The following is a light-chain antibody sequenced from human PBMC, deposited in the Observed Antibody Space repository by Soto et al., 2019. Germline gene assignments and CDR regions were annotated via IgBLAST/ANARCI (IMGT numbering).Light chain of an antibody. V-gene: IGLV2-23*01. CDR2: EGN. CDR1: DVGSFLL. Sequence: QSVLTQPASVSGPPGQSITISCSDVGSFLLVSWYQQRPGKAPQLIIYEGNKRPSGISNRFSGFKSGNTASLTVSGLQAEDEADYYCCSYAGSGTFYVFGSGTKVTVL. CDR3: CSYAGSGTFYV. J-gene: IGLJ1*01.